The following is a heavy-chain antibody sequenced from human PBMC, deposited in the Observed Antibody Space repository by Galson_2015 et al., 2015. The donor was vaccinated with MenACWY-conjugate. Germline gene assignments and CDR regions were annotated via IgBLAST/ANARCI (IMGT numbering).Heavy chain of an antibody. CDR2: IYHTGRA. Sequence: TLSLTCVVTGVPFNSGGYTWSWIRQPPGKGLEWIGSIYHTGRAFYTPSLKTRVTMSVERSKNQISLNLTSVTAADTAVYYCATYVGDPLGPWFDPWGQGKLVTVSS. D-gene: IGHD3-16*01. J-gene: IGHJ5*02. CDR3: ATYVGDPLGPWFDP. CDR1: GVPFNSGGYT. V-gene: IGHV4-30-2*01.